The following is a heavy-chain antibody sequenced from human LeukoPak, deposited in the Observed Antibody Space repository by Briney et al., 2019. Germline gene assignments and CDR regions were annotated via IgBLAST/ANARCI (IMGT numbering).Heavy chain of an antibody. Sequence: GESLKISCKGSGCTFTNYWIGWVRQMPGKGLEFMGIIYPGDSDTRYSPSFQGQVTISVVKSINTAYLQWSSLKASDSAMYYCARAGYSNRWDGVDYWGQGTLVTVSS. J-gene: IGHJ4*02. D-gene: IGHD2/OR15-2a*01. CDR2: IYPGDSDT. CDR3: ARAGYSNRWDGVDY. V-gene: IGHV5-51*01. CDR1: GCTFTNYW.